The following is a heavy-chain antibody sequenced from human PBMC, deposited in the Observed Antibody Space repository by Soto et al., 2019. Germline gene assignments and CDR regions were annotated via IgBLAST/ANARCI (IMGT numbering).Heavy chain of an antibody. CDR1: GGTFSSYA. J-gene: IGHJ3*02. V-gene: IGHV1-69*13. CDR3: ARDSRRDGYSSAKDHDAFDI. CDR2: IIPIFGTA. Sequence: GASVKVSCKASGGTFSSYASSCVRQAPGQGLEWMGGIIPIFGTANYAQKFQGRVTITADESTSTAYMELSSLRSEDTAVYYCARDSRRDGYSSAKDHDAFDIWGQGTMVTVSS. D-gene: IGHD2-15*01.